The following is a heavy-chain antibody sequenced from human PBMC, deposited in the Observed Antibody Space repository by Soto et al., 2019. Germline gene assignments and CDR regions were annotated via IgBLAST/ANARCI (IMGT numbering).Heavy chain of an antibody. J-gene: IGHJ6*02. Sequence: GVSLRLCCAGSGFTFSSYGMHGVRQAPGKGLEWGGVISYDGSNKYYADSVKGRFTISRDNSKNTLYLQMNSLRAEDTAVYYCAKDGSVTLGSYYGMDVWGQGTTVTVSS. CDR3: AKDGSVTLGSYYGMDV. CDR1: GFTFSSYG. CDR2: ISYDGSNK. V-gene: IGHV3-30*18. D-gene: IGHD4-17*01.